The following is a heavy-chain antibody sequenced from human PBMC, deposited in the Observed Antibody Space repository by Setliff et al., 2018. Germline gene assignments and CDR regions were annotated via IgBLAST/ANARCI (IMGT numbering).Heavy chain of an antibody. J-gene: IGHJ4*01. CDR2: ISYSGTP. CDR1: DDSFTSSRYY. V-gene: IGHV4-39*01. CDR3: VRPGGTTVVARHFDY. D-gene: IGHD2-15*01. Sequence: SETLSLTCTVSDDSFTSSRYYWGWIRQAPGSGLEWIGSISYSGTPYYNASVESRVTIPVDTSRNQFSLELRSVTVADTATYYCVRPGGTTVVARHFDYWGSGILVTVS.